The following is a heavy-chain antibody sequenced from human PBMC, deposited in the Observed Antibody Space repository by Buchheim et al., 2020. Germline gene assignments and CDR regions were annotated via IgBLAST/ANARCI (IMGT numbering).Heavy chain of an antibody. Sequence: QVQLVQSGAEVKKPGSSVKVSCKASGGTFSSYAISWVRQAPGQGLEWMGGIIPIFGTANYAQKFQGRVPITADESPRTAHMELSSLRSEDTAVYYCARTYYYGSGSYTPSYYYYGMDVWGQGTT. V-gene: IGHV1-69*01. J-gene: IGHJ6*02. CDR1: GGTFSSYA. D-gene: IGHD3-10*01. CDR2: IIPIFGTA. CDR3: ARTYYYGSGSYTPSYYYYGMDV.